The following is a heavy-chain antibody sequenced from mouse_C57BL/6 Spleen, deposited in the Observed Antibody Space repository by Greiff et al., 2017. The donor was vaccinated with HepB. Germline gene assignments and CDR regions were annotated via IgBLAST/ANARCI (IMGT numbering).Heavy chain of an antibody. V-gene: IGHV1-53*01. Sequence: QVQLQQPGPELVKPGASVKLSCKASGYTFTSYWMHWVKQRPGQGLEWIGNINPSNGGTNYNEKFKSKATLTVDKSSSTAYMQHSSLTSEDSAVYYCARPLTTVVAPWYWGQGTTLTVSS. CDR1: GYTFTSYW. D-gene: IGHD1-1*01. CDR3: ARPLTTVVAPWY. J-gene: IGHJ2*01. CDR2: INPSNGGT.